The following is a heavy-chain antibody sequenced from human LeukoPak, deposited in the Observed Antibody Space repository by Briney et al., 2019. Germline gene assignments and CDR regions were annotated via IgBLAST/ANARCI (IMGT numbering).Heavy chain of an antibody. Sequence: SETLSLTCAVYGGSFSGYYWSWIRQPPGKGLEWIGEVNHSGSTNYNPSLKSRVTISIDTSKNQFSLKLISMTAADTAVYYCARDHFTKPIDYWGQGTLVTVSS. D-gene: IGHD2-8*01. CDR3: ARDHFTKPIDY. V-gene: IGHV4-34*01. J-gene: IGHJ4*02. CDR2: VNHSGST. CDR1: GGSFSGYY.